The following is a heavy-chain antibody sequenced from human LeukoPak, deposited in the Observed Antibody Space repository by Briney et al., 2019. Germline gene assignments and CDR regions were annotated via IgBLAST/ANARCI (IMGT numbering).Heavy chain of an antibody. CDR2: IIPIFGTA. CDR1: RGTFSSYA. Sequence: SVKVSCKASRGTFSSYAISWVRQAPGQGLEWMGGIIPIFGTANYAQKFQGRVTITTDESTSTAYMELSSLRSEDTAVYYCARGSYGSGSYGFYYYYYYMDVWGKGTTVTVSS. J-gene: IGHJ6*03. CDR3: ARGSYGSGSYGFYYYYYYMDV. V-gene: IGHV1-69*05. D-gene: IGHD3-10*01.